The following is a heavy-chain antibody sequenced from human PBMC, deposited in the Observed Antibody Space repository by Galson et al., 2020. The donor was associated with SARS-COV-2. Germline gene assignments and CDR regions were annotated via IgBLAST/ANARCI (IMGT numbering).Heavy chain of an antibody. CDR1: GFTFSSYD. Sequence: GGSLRLSCAASGFTFSSYDMHWVRQATGKGLEWVSAIGTAGDTYYPGSVQGRFTISRENAKNSLYLQMNSLRAGDTAVYYCARSAQPPNYYYFYYMDVWGKGTTVTGSS. CDR3: ARSAQPPNYYYFYYMDV. CDR2: IGTAGDT. V-gene: IGHV3-13*01. J-gene: IGHJ6*03. D-gene: IGHD5-18*01.